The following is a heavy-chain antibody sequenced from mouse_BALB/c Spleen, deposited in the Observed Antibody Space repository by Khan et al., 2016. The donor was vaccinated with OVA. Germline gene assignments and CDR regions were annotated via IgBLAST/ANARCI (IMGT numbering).Heavy chain of an antibody. CDR2: IWSGGST. V-gene: IGHV2-2*02. CDR1: GFSLTNYA. D-gene: IGHD2-3*01. Sequence: VQLQESGPGLVQPSQSLSITCTVSGFSLTNYAVHWVRQSPGKGLEWLGVIWSGGSTDCNAAFISRLSINKDNSKCQVFLKMNSLQANDTAIYYCARGNGYYVWYFDVWGAGTTVTVSS. CDR3: ARGNGYYVWYFDV. J-gene: IGHJ1*01.